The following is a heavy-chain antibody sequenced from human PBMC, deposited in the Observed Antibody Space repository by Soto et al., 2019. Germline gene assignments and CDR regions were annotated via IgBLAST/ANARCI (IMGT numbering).Heavy chain of an antibody. CDR1: GFTFDDYA. Sequence: EVQLVESGGGLVQPGRSLRLSCAASGFTFDDYAMHWVRQAPGKGLEWVSGISWNGSSIGYADSVKGRFTISRDNAKNSLYLQMNSLRAEDTALYYCAKSSVWFQFDYWGQGTLVTVCS. CDR2: ISWNGSSI. D-gene: IGHD6-19*01. V-gene: IGHV3-9*01. CDR3: AKSSVWFQFDY. J-gene: IGHJ4*02.